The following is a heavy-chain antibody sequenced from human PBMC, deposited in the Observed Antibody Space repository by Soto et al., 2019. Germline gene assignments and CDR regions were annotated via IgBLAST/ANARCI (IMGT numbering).Heavy chain of an antibody. J-gene: IGHJ6*02. CDR1: GFTFSGFG. V-gene: IGHV3-30*18. CDR3: ANARFSMDV. CDR2: ILYDGSDK. Sequence: QVQLVESGGGVVQPGRSLRLSCAASGFTFSGFGMHWVRQAPGKGLEGVAVILYDGSDKYYADSVKGRFVISRDNYQNTLYLQMNSLIAEDTAGYYGANARFSMDVWGQGTTVTVSS. D-gene: IGHD3-3*01.